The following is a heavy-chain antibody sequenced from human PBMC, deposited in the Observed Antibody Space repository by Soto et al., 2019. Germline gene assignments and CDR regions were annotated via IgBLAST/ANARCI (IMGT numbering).Heavy chain of an antibody. Sequence: PGGSLRLSCAAAGFTFSSYGMHWVRQAPGKGLEWVSVISYDGSNKYYVDSVKGRFTISRDNSKNTLFLQMNSLRAEDTAVYYCAKDQPLDSGSYNAFDIWGQGTMVTVSS. D-gene: IGHD1-26*01. V-gene: IGHV3-30*18. CDR1: GFTFSSYG. CDR3: AKDQPLDSGSYNAFDI. CDR2: ISYDGSNK. J-gene: IGHJ3*02.